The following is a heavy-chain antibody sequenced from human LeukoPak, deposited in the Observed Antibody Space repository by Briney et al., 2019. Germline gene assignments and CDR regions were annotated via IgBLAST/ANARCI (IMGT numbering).Heavy chain of an antibody. CDR3: ARAEEELGIDY. CDR1: GGSISSGDYY. Sequence: PSQTLSLTCTVSGGSISSGDYYWSWVRQPPAKGLEWIGYSYYSGSTYYNPSLKSRVTISVDTSKNQFSLKLSYVTAADTAVYYCARAEEELGIDYWGQGTLVTVSS. V-gene: IGHV4-30-4*08. J-gene: IGHJ4*02. D-gene: IGHD7-27*01. CDR2: SYYSGST.